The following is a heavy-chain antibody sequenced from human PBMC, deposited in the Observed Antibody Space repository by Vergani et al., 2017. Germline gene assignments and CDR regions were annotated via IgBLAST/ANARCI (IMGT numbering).Heavy chain of an antibody. D-gene: IGHD4/OR15-4a*01. CDR2: VDPEDGET. V-gene: IGHV1-69-2*01. CDR3: AKPQTVLTGVMEV. Sequence: EVQLVQSGAEVKKPGATMKIPCKVSGYTFTDHYMHWVKQASGKGLEGMVLVDPEDGETIYEEKFKGRVTIAADTSTDTAHLELGSLRSEDTAVYYCAKPQTVLTGVMEVWGQGTTVIVSS. CDR1: GYTFTDHY. J-gene: IGHJ6*02.